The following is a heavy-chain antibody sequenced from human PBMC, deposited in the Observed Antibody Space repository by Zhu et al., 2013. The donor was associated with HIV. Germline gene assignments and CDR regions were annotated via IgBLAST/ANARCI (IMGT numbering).Heavy chain of an antibody. D-gene: IGHD3-9*01. Sequence: QVQLVQSGAEVKKPGASVKVSCKASEYTLTSYDIHWVRQVTGQGLEWMGRMKTNSGNTGYAKKFQGRVTFTRNTSIDTAYMELSSLTSEDTAVYYCARSSLTTYFTLSGAFGFDTWGPELKSPSPQ. V-gene: IGHV1-8*03. CDR1: EYTLTSYD. J-gene: IGHJ5*01. CDR2: MKTNSGNT. CDR3: ARSSLTTYFTLSGAFGFDT.